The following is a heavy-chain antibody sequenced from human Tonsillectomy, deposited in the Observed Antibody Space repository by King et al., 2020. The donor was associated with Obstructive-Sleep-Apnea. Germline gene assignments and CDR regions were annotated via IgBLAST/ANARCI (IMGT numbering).Heavy chain of an antibody. Sequence: VQLVESGGGVVQPGRSLRLSCAASGFTFSSYAMHWVRQAPGKGLEWVAVISYDGSQKYYTDSVKGRFTISRDNSKNTLFLQMNRLRPEDTAVYYCARENYGDFYFDYWGQGTLVTVSS. CDR2: ISYDGSQK. V-gene: IGHV3-30*04. CDR1: GFTFSSYA. J-gene: IGHJ4*02. CDR3: ARENYGDFYFDY. D-gene: IGHD4-17*01.